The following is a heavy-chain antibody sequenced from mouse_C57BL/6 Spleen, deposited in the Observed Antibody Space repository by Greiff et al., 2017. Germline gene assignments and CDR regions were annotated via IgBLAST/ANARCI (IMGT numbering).Heavy chain of an antibody. J-gene: IGHJ4*01. CDR3: TRKDYDRIGAMDY. D-gene: IGHD2-4*01. Sequence: VQLQQSGAELVRPGASVTLSCKASGYTFTDYEMHWVKQTPVHGLEWIGAIDPETGGTAYSQKFKGKAILTADKSSSTAYMELRSLTSEDSAVYYCTRKDYDRIGAMDYWGQGTSVTVSS. V-gene: IGHV1-15*01. CDR2: IDPETGGT. CDR1: GYTFTDYE.